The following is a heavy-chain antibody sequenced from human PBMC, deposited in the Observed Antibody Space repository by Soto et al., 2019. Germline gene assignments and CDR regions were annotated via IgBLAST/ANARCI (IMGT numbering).Heavy chain of an antibody. CDR2: IIPIFGTA. J-gene: IGHJ6*02. Sequence: VKVSCKASGGTFSSYAISWVRQAPGQGLEWMGGIIPIFGTANYAQKFQGRVTMTTDTSTSTAYMELRSLRSDDTAVYYCAREMGYCISTSCSYYYYYGMDVWGQGTTVTVSS. V-gene: IGHV1-69*13. CDR3: AREMGYCISTSCSYYYYYGMDV. CDR1: GGTFSSYA. D-gene: IGHD2-2*01.